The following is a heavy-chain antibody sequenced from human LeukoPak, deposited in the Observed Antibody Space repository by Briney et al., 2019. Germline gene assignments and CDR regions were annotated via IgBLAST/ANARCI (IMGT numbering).Heavy chain of an antibody. Sequence: SETLSLTCAVYGGSFSGYYWSWIRQPPGKGLEWIGEINHSGSTNYNPSLKRRVTISVDTSKNQFSLKLSSVTAADMAVYYCATGGLQLNYWGQGTLVTVSS. CDR3: ATGGLQLNY. CDR2: INHSGST. CDR1: GGSFSGYY. J-gene: IGHJ4*02. V-gene: IGHV4-34*01. D-gene: IGHD5-24*01.